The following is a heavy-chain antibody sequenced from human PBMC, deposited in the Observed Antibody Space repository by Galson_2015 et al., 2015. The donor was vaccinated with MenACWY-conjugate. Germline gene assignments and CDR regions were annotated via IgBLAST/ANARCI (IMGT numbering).Heavy chain of an antibody. V-gene: IGHV3-11*01. J-gene: IGHJ4*02. D-gene: IGHD1-26*01. CDR3: AKDMGALGGSDY. CDR2: ISTSGSTI. CDR1: GFTFSNYY. Sequence: SLRLSCAASGFTFSNYYMSWVRQAPGEGLEWVSDISTSGSTISYADSVKGRFTISRDNSKNTLYLQMNSLRAEDTAVYYCAKDMGALGGSDYWGQGTLVTVSS.